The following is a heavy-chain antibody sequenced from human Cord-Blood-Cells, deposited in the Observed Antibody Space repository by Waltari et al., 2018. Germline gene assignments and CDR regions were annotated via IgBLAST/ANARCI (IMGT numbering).Heavy chain of an antibody. CDR1: GFSSSSYA. J-gene: IGHJ4*02. CDR2: ISYDGSNK. CDR3: ASPSYYFDY. D-gene: IGHD6-6*01. V-gene: IGHV3-30-3*01. Sequence: QVQLVESGGGVVQPGRSLRLPCAAYGFSSSSYAMHWVRQAPGKGLEWVAVISYDGSNKYYADSVKGRFTISRDNSKNTLYLQMNSLRAEDTAVYYCASPSYYFDYWGQGTLVTVSS.